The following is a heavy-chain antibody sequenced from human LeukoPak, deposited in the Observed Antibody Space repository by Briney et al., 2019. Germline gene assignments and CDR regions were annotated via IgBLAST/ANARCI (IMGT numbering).Heavy chain of an antibody. V-gene: IGHV3-53*01. CDR1: GFTVSSNY. CDR3: ARGRYGDYVSDY. D-gene: IGHD4-17*01. CDR2: IFNGGST. J-gene: IGHJ4*02. Sequence: PGGSLRLSCAASGFTVSSNYMSWVRQAPGKGLEWVSVIFNGGSTYYADSVKGRFTISRDNSKNTLYLQMNSLRAEDTAVYYCARGRYGDYVSDYWGQGTLVTVSS.